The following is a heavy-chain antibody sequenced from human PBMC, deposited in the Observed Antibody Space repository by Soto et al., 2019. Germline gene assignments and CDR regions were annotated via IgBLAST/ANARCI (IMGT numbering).Heavy chain of an antibody. CDR2: INHSGST. D-gene: IGHD2-15*01. CDR1: GGSFSGYY. Sequence: PTETLSLTCSVYGGSFSGYYWSWIRQPPGKGLEWIGEINHSGSTNYNPSLKSRVSISVDTSKNQFSLKLNSVTAADTALYNCARVVGGYCSGVSCHYFDYWGQGTLVTVSS. J-gene: IGHJ4*02. CDR3: ARVVGGYCSGVSCHYFDY. V-gene: IGHV4-34*01.